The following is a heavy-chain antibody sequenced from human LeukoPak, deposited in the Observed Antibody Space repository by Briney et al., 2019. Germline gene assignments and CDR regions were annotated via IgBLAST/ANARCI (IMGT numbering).Heavy chain of an antibody. J-gene: IGHJ4*02. V-gene: IGHV1-69*05. CDR1: GGTFSSYA. CDR2: IIPIFGTA. CDR3: AREREIHGQGLYFDY. D-gene: IGHD1-26*01. Sequence: ASLKVSCKASGGTFSSYAISWVRQAPGQGLEWIGGIIPIFGTANYAQKFQGRVTITTDESTSTAYMELSSLRSEDTAVYYCAREREIHGQGLYFDYWGQGTLVTVSS.